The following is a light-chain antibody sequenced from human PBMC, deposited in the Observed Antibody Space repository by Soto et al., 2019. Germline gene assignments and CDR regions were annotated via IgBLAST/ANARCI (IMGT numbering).Light chain of an antibody. V-gene: IGKV1-39*01. CDR3: QQSYSTPRT. CDR1: QSVRSY. J-gene: IGKJ1*01. CDR2: AAS. Sequence: IEMTQSPSSLSASVGDRVTITCRASQSVRSYLNWYQQKPGKAPKLLIDAASSLQSGVPSTFSGSGSGTDFTLTINSLYPEGFATYSCQQSYSTPRTVGQGTTVDTK.